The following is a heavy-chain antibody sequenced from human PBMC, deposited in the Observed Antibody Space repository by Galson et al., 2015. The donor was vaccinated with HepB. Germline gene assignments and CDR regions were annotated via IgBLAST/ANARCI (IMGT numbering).Heavy chain of an antibody. V-gene: IGHV3-7*03. CDR1: GFTFSTYW. CDR2: IKPHGTEM. Sequence: SLRLSCAASGFTFSTYWMNWVRQAPGKGLEWVAYIKPHGTEMYYVDSVKGRFTISRDDAKNSVYLQMNSLRAEDTAVYYCARDWSLLTGHAIERFDSWGQGTLVTVSS. J-gene: IGHJ4*02. D-gene: IGHD1-20*01. CDR3: ARDWSLLTGHAIERFDS.